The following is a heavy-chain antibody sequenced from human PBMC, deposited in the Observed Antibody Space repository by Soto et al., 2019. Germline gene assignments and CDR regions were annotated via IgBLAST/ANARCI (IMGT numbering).Heavy chain of an antibody. J-gene: IGHJ3*02. CDR1: GYIFSDYG. V-gene: IGHV1-18*01. Sequence: GASVKVSCKSSGYIFSDYGITWVRQAPGQGLEWMGWISAYNGNKDYAQKFKDRLTLATDTSTSTAYMELRSLRFDDTALYYCARPVTSPDHLDIWGQGTMVTVSS. CDR2: ISAYNGNK. CDR3: ARPVTSPDHLDI. D-gene: IGHD4-4*01.